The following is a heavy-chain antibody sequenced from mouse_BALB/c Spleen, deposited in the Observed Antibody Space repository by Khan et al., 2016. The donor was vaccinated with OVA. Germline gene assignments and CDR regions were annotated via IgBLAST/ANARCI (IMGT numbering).Heavy chain of an antibody. D-gene: IGHD2-2*01. V-gene: IGHV1S135*01. Sequence: LQQSGPELMKPGASVKISCKASGYSFTSYYLHWVMQSHGESLEWIGYVDPFSGGTTYNQKFKGKATLTVDKSSSTAYMHLSNLTSEDSAVYYWTRHGYVAWFTYWGQGTLVTVSA. J-gene: IGHJ3*01. CDR3: TRHGYVAWFTY. CDR2: VDPFSGGT. CDR1: GYSFTSYY.